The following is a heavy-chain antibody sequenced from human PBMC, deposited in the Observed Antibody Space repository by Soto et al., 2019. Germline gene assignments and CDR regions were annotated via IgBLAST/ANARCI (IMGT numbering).Heavy chain of an antibody. CDR2: ISGSGGST. Sequence: GGSLRLSCAASGFAFSNYAMSWVRQAPGKGLEWVSQISGSGGSTYYADSVKGRFTISRDNAKNTLYRQRNSLRAEDTAVYYCAKGLGIQLWLLGCWAQRTLVPVSS. J-gene: IGHJ1*01. CDR3: AKGLGIQLWLLGC. CDR1: GFAFSNYA. V-gene: IGHV3-23*01. D-gene: IGHD5-18*01.